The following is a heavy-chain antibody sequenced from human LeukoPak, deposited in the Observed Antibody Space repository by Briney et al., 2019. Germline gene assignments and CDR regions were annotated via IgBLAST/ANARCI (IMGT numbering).Heavy chain of an antibody. J-gene: IGHJ5*02. CDR1: GLTFRTTW. D-gene: IGHD3-22*01. CDR3: AKDQGYYDSSGYYRSNWFDP. CDR2: MNGEGTTI. V-gene: IGHV3-74*01. Sequence: GGSLRLSCATSGLTFRTTWMHWVRQAPGKGLMWVSRMNGEGTTIDYADSVKGRFTISRDNSKNTLYLQMNSLRAEDTAVYYCAKDQGYYDSSGYYRSNWFDPWGQGTLVTVSS.